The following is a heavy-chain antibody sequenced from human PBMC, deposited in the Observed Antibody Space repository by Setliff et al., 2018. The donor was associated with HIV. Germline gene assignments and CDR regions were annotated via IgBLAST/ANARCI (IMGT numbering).Heavy chain of an antibody. J-gene: IGHJ6*03. V-gene: IGHV3-64D*09. CDR2: ISSNGGST. CDR1: GFTFSSYA. CDR3: VKARVDGDYYYYYYMDV. Sequence: GALRLSCSASGFTFSSYAMHWVRQAPGKGLEYVPAISSNGGSTYYADSVKGRFTISRDNSKNTLYLQMSSLRAEDTAVYYCVKARVDGDYYYYYYMDVWGKGTTVTVSS. D-gene: IGHD4-17*01.